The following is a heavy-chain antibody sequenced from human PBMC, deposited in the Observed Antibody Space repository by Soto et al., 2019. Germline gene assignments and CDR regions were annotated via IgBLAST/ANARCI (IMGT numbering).Heavy chain of an antibody. V-gene: IGHV3-15*01. CDR3: TTAAVTTGYFDY. J-gene: IGHJ4*02. CDR1: GFTFSNAW. Sequence: EVQLVESGGGLVKPGGSRRLSCAASGFTFSNAWMSWVRQPPGKGLEWVGRIKSKTDGGTTDYAAPVKGRFTISRDDSKNTLYLQMNSLKTEDTAVYYCTTAAVTTGYFDYWGQGTLVTVSS. D-gene: IGHD4-17*01. CDR2: IKSKTDGGTT.